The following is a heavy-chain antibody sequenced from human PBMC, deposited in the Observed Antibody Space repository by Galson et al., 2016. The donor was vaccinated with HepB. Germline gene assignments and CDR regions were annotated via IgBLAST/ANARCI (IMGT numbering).Heavy chain of an antibody. D-gene: IGHD3-10*01. CDR1: GYSFTSYG. J-gene: IGHJ4*02. Sequence: SVKVSCKASGYSFTSYGISWVRQAPGQGLEWMGWVNTYNGDTYYAQTFQDRVSMTEETTTTTAYMELKNLRFDDTARYFCARDSGRNPLHYSSKNTVDYWGQGTLVAVSS. V-gene: IGHV1-18*01. CDR2: VNTYNGDT. CDR3: ARDSGRNPLHYSSKNTVDY.